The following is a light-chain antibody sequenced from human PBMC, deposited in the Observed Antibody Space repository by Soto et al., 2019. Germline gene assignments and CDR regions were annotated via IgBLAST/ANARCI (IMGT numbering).Light chain of an antibody. CDR2: GVF. V-gene: IGKV3D-20*02. CDR1: QSLTNTF. J-gene: IGKJ5*01. Sequence: EIVFMPAPRTLFLSPGEGDTVSRRRSQSLTNTFLTWYQQKPGQAPRLLIYGVFSRATGIPDRFSGSGSGTDFTLTISSLQPEDFGVYYCLHRMNWPLTFGQGTRLEIK. CDR3: LHRMNWPLT.